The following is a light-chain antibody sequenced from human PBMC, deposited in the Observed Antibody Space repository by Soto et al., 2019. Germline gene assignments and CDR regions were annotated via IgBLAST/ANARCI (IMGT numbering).Light chain of an antibody. V-gene: IGKV3-15*01. J-gene: IGKJ4*01. Sequence: EIVMTQSPAPLSVSPGERATLSCRTSQSIYSHLAWYQHKPGQAPGLLIYEASTRATGIPPRFSGSGSGTEFTLTISSLQAEDFAVDYCQQYNSLPLTFGGGNKVEIK. CDR2: EAS. CDR1: QSIYSH. CDR3: QQYNSLPLT.